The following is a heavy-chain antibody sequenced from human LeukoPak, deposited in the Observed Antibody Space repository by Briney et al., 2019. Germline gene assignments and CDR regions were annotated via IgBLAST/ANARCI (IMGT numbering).Heavy chain of an antibody. CDR3: ARDILTGYYMGWFDP. V-gene: IGHV3-21*01. CDR2: ISSSSSYI. CDR1: GFTFSSYS. D-gene: IGHD3-9*01. J-gene: IGHJ5*02. Sequence: GGSLRLSCAASGFTFSSYSMNWVRQAPGKGLEWVSSISSSSSYIYYADSVKGRFTISRDNAKNSLYLQMNSLRAEDTAVYYCARDILTGYYMGWFDPWGQGTLVTVSS.